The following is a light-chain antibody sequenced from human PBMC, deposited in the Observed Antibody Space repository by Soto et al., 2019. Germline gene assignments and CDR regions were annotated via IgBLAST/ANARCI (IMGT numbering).Light chain of an antibody. CDR1: QTISSW. V-gene: IGKV3-15*01. CDR3: QHYSNWPPLT. J-gene: IGKJ5*01. Sequence: EIEMTQSPSTLSGSGGDRVTITCRASQTISSWLAWYQQKPGQAPRLLIYGASARATGVPARFSGGGSGTEFTLTISSLQSEDFAVYYCQHYSNWPPLTFGQGTRLEIK. CDR2: GAS.